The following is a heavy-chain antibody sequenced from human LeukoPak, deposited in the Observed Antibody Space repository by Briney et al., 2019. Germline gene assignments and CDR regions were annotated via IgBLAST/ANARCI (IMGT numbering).Heavy chain of an antibody. CDR2: ISGSGGST. CDR3: AIVGDSRDY. CDR1: VFTFSSHA. V-gene: IGHV3-23*01. D-gene: IGHD3-10*01. J-gene: IGHJ4*02. Sequence: GGSLRLSCAASVFTFSSHAISRVRQAPGKGLEWVSAISGSGGSTYYADSVKGRFTISRDNSKNTLYLQMNSLRAEDTAVYYCAIVGDSRDYWGQGTLVTVSS.